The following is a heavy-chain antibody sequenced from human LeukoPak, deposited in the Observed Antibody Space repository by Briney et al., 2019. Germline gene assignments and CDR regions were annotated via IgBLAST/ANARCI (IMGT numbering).Heavy chain of an antibody. CDR1: SGSISSSSYY. CDR3: ARRSIAVAAWFDP. CDR2: IYYSGTT. Sequence: SETLSLTSTVSSGSISSSSYYWGWIRQPPGKGLEWIGSIYYSGTTYYNPSLKSRVTISVDTSKNQFSLKLSSVTAADTAVYYCARRSIAVAAWFDPWGQGTLVTVSS. D-gene: IGHD6-19*01. J-gene: IGHJ5*02. V-gene: IGHV4-39*01.